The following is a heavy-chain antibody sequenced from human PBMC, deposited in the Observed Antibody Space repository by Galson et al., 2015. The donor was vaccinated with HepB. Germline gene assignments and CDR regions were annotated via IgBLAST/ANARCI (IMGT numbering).Heavy chain of an antibody. J-gene: IGHJ4*02. CDR2: ISAYNDNT. V-gene: IGHV1-18*01. CDR3: ARDVSLVGATNVGADY. Sequence: SVKVSCKASGYTFTSYGISWVRQAPGQGLEWMGWISAYNDNTNYAQKLQGRVTMTTDTSTSTAYMELRSLRSDDTAVYYCARDVSLVGATNVGADYWGQGTLVTVSS. CDR1: GYTFTSYG. D-gene: IGHD1-26*01.